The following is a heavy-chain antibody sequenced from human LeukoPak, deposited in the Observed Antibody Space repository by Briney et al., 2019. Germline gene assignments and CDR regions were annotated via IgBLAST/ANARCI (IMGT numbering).Heavy chain of an antibody. CDR3: ARGDSGASEYFQD. D-gene: IGHD6-25*01. Sequence: SETLSLTCTVSGASINNGGYYWTWIRQHPGKGLEWIGYIYYSGTTYYNPSLKSRITMSIDTSKNHFSLRLNSVTAADTAVYFCARGDSGASEYFQDWGQGTLVTVSS. J-gene: IGHJ1*01. CDR1: GASINNGGYY. CDR2: IYYSGTT. V-gene: IGHV4-31*03.